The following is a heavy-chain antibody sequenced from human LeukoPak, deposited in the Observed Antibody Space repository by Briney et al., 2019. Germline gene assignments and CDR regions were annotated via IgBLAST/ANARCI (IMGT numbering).Heavy chain of an antibody. Sequence: SGGSLRLSCAASGFTFSVYEMNWVRQAPGKGLEWVSYISSSGSNIFYADSVQGRFTISRDNANNSLDLQMNSLRPEDTAVYYCARGPGTGFYRHYYFDFWGQGTLVTVSS. J-gene: IGHJ4*02. CDR2: ISSSGSNI. CDR1: GFTFSVYE. CDR3: ARGPGTGFYRHYYFDF. D-gene: IGHD3-22*01. V-gene: IGHV3-48*03.